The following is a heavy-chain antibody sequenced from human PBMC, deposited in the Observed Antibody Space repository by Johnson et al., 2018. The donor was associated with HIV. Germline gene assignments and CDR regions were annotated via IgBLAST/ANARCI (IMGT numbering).Heavy chain of an antibody. V-gene: IGHV3-30*04. J-gene: IGHJ3*02. Sequence: QVQLVESGGGVVQPGMSLRLYCAASGFIFSSYHMHWVRQAPGKGLEWVALISNDGNNKYHADSVKGRFTISRDNSKNTLYLQMNSLRAEDTAVYYCAREGALGAYDAFDIWGQGTMVTVSS. D-gene: IGHD3-10*01. CDR1: GFIFSSYH. CDR2: ISNDGNNK. CDR3: AREGALGAYDAFDI.